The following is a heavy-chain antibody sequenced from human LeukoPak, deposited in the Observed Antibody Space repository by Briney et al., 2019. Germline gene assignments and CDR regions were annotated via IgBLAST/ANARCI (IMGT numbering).Heavy chain of an antibody. CDR3: ATVGITGSWFDP. CDR2: IYTSGST. Sequence: SETLSLTCTVSGGSISSYYWSWIRQPAGKGLEWIGRIYTSGSTNYNPSLKSRVTMSVDRSKNLFSLNLSSVTAADTAVYYCATVGITGSWFDPWGQGTLVTVSS. D-gene: IGHD1-14*01. V-gene: IGHV4-4*07. J-gene: IGHJ5*02. CDR1: GGSISSYY.